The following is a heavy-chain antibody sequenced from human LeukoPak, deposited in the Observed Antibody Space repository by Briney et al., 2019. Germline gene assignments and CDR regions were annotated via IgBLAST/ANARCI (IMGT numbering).Heavy chain of an antibody. V-gene: IGHV4-34*01. CDR2: ISHSGST. J-gene: IGHJ6*03. CDR3: ARGPGYCSSTSCYYRAYYYMDV. D-gene: IGHD2-2*01. Sequence: SETLSLTCAVYGGSFSGYYWSWIRQPPGKGLEWIGEISHSGSTNYNPSLKSRVTISVDTSKNQFSLKLSSVTAADTAVYYCARGPGYCSSTSCYYRAYYYMDVWGKGTTVTVSS. CDR1: GGSFSGYY.